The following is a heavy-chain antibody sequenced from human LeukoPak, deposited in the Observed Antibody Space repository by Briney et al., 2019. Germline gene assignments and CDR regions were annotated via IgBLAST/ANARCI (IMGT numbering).Heavy chain of an antibody. V-gene: IGHV3-21*01. D-gene: IGHD3-10*01. CDR2: ISSSSSYI. Sequence: PGGSLRLSCAASGFTFSSYSMNWVRQAPGKGLEWVSSISSSSSYIYYADSVKGRFTISRDNAKNSLYLQMNSLRAEDTAVYYCARDHGSRANGGYWGQGTLVTVSS. CDR1: GFTFSSYS. J-gene: IGHJ4*02. CDR3: ARDHGSRANGGY.